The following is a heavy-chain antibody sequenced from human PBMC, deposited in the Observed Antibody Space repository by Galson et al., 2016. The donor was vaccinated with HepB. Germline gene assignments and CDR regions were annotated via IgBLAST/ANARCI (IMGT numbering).Heavy chain of an antibody. Sequence: SVKVSCKASGGTFRNHAFSWVRQAPGQGLEWMGGIVPDFGRPNYAQMFQGRVTVTADESTRTVYMELSSLRSDDTAVYYCATDASVASGWYVWWGQGTVVTVSS. J-gene: IGHJ1*01. CDR3: ATDASVASGWYVW. D-gene: IGHD6-19*01. V-gene: IGHV1-69*13. CDR1: GGTFRNHA. CDR2: IVPDFGRP.